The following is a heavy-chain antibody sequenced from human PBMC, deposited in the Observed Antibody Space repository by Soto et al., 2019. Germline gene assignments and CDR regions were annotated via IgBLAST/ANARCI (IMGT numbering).Heavy chain of an antibody. CDR2: ISSRGGDT. CDR3: AKDLFPALSGKDYYYGLDV. D-gene: IGHD1-20*01. J-gene: IGHJ6*02. CDR1: GFPFSDYA. Sequence: EMKLLESGGGLVQPGGSLRLSCAASGFPFSDYAMSWVRQAPGKGLQWVSVISSRGGDTYYADSVRGRFTISRDNSKSTQSLQMNSLRAEDTAIYYCAKDLFPALSGKDYYYGLDVWGPGTTVTVSS. V-gene: IGHV3-23*01.